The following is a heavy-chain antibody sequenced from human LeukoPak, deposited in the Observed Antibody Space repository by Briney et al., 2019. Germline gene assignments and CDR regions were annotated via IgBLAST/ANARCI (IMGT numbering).Heavy chain of an antibody. Sequence: GGSLRFSCAASGFTFSSYWMHWVRQAPGKGLVWVSRINSDGSSTSYADSVKGRFTISRDNAKNTLYLQMNSLRAEDTAVYYCAKTYSSSWYPLGYWGQGTLVTVSS. CDR1: GFTFSSYW. V-gene: IGHV3-74*01. D-gene: IGHD6-13*01. CDR2: INSDGSST. J-gene: IGHJ4*02. CDR3: AKTYSSSWYPLGY.